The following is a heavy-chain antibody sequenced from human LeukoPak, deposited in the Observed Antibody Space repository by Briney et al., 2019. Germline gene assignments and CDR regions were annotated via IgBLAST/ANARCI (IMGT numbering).Heavy chain of an antibody. V-gene: IGHV3-30*18. CDR3: AKAPRRGYHYYGMDV. J-gene: IGHJ6*02. Sequence: GGSLRLSCAASGFTFSSYGMHWVRQAPGKGLEWVAVISYDGSNKYYADSVKGRFTISRDNSKNTLYLQMNSLRAEDTAVYYCAKAPRRGYHYYGMDVWGQGTTVTVSS. CDR1: GFTFSSYG. CDR2: ISYDGSNK.